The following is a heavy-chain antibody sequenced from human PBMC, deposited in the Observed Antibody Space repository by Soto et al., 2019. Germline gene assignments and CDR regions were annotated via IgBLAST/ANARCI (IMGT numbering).Heavy chain of an antibody. CDR3: TTETVVSGFTMVRGGELKVRYHYHNDAFDI. D-gene: IGHD3-10*01. J-gene: IGHJ3*02. Sequence: EVQLVESGGGLVKPGGSLRLSCAASGFTFSNAWMNWVRQAPGKGLEWVGRIKSKTDGGTTDYAAPVKGRFTISRDDSKNTLYLQMNSLKTEDTAVYYCTTETVVSGFTMVRGGELKVRYHYHNDAFDIWGQGTMVTVSS. V-gene: IGHV3-15*07. CDR1: GFTFSNAW. CDR2: IKSKTDGGTT.